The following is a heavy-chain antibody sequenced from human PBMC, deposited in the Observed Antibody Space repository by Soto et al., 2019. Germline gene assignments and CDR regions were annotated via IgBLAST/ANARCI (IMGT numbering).Heavy chain of an antibody. Sequence: ASVNVSCKASGYTFTSYGVSWVRQAPGQGLEWMGWISAYNGDTNYAQKVQGRVTMTTDTSATTTYMELRSLRPDDTAVYYCARDQGAGQYGMDVWGQGTTVTVSS. J-gene: IGHJ6*02. CDR1: GYTFTSYG. CDR3: ARDQGAGQYGMDV. CDR2: ISAYNGDT. V-gene: IGHV1-18*01.